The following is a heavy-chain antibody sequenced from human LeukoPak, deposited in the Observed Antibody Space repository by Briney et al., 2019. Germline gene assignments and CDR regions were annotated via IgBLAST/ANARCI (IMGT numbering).Heavy chain of an antibody. CDR3: ARDNYDSSGPYYFDY. CDR2: INYNTDYI. D-gene: IGHD3-22*01. J-gene: IGHJ4*02. Sequence: GGSLRLSCVASGFTFTSHSLNWLRQAPGKGLEWVASINYNTDYILYAESVKGRFSISRDNAKNSLYLQMISLRAEDTAVYSCARDNYDSSGPYYFDYWGQGTLVTVSS. V-gene: IGHV3-21*01. CDR1: GFTFTSHS.